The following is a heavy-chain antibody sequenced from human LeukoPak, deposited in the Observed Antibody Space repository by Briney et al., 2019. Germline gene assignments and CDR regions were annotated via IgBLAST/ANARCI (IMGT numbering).Heavy chain of an antibody. V-gene: IGHV3-33*05. Sequence: GKSLRLSCAAPGFTFSAYGMHWVRQTPGKGLEWVAFISYDGSKRSYADSVKGRFTISRDNPKKTLYLQMNSLRAQDTAVYYCARDGASIFGVVLASDIWGQGTMVTVSS. D-gene: IGHD3-3*01. CDR2: ISYDGSKR. J-gene: IGHJ3*02. CDR1: GFTFSAYG. CDR3: ARDGASIFGVVLASDI.